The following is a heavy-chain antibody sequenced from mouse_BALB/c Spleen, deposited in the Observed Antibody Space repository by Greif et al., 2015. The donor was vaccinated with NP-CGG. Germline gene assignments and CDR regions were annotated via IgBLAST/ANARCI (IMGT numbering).Heavy chain of an antibody. J-gene: IGHJ2*01. Sequence: QVQLKESGAELVKPGTSVKLSCKASGYNFTSYWINWVKLRPGQGLEWIGDIYPGSGSTNYNEKFKSKATLTVDTSSSTAYMQLSSLASEDSALYYCARKENGFDYWGQGTTLTVSS. CDR2: IYPGSGST. CDR1: GYNFTSYW. CDR3: ARKENGFDY. V-gene: IGHV1-55*01.